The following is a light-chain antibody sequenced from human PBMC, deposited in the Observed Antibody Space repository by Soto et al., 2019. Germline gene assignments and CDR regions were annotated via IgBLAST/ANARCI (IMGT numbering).Light chain of an antibody. CDR3: QQYGISPRT. CDR1: QSVNSGY. J-gene: IGKJ1*01. Sequence: EIVLTQSPGTLSLSPGERATLSCRASQSVNSGYLAWYQHTPGQAPRLLIYDTSTRATGIPDRFRGSGSGTDFTLTISRLEPEDLAELYCQQYGISPRTFGQGTKVEIK. CDR2: DTS. V-gene: IGKV3-20*01.